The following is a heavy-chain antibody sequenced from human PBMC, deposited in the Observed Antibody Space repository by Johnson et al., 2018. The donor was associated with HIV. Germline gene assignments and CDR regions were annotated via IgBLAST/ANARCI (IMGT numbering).Heavy chain of an antibody. CDR3: AKEAGSRRYLDWLLSDHDAFDI. V-gene: IGHV3-30*02. D-gene: IGHD3-9*01. CDR2: IRYDGSNK. Sequence: QVQLVESGGGVVQPGGSLRLSCAASGFTFSSYGMHWVRQAPGKGLEWVAFIRYDGSNKYYADSVKGRFTISRDNSKNTLYLQMNSLRAEDTAVYYCAKEAGSRRYLDWLLSDHDAFDIWGQGTMVTVSS. CDR1: GFTFSSYG. J-gene: IGHJ3*02.